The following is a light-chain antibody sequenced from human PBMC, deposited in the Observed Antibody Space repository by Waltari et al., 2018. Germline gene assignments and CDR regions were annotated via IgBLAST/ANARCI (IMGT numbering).Light chain of an antibody. Sequence: ALQLTQSPSSLSASVGDRVTITCRASQGISTDLACYQQKPGKVTKLLISDATNLKSGVPSRFGGSGAGTDFTLSISSLLPEDFATYYCQQFNSYPRTFGPGTKVDIK. J-gene: IGKJ3*01. CDR2: DAT. CDR1: QGISTD. CDR3: QQFNSYPRT. V-gene: IGKV1-13*02.